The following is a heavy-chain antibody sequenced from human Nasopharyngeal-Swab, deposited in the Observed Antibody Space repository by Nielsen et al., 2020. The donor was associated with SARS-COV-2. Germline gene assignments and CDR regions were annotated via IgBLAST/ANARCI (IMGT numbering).Heavy chain of an antibody. Sequence: VRQAPGKGLEWIGEIYHSGSTNYNPSLKSRVTISVDKSKNQFSLKLSSVTAADTAVYCCASPQGSSGHYYMDVWGKGTTVTVSS. D-gene: IGHD3-22*01. CDR2: IYHSGST. J-gene: IGHJ6*03. V-gene: IGHV4-4*01. CDR3: ASPQGSSGHYYMDV.